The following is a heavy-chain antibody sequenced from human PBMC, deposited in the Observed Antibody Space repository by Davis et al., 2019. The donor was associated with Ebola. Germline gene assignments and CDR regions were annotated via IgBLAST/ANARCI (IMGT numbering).Heavy chain of an antibody. D-gene: IGHD5-12*01. V-gene: IGHV1-69*05. Sequence: SVKVSCKASGGTFSSYAISWVRQAPGQGLEWMGGTIPIFGTANYAQKFQGRVTITRDTSASTAYMELSSLRSEDTAVYYCARAVGYGYEWRGYYYYYYGMDVGGQGTTVTVSS. CDR2: TIPIFGTA. J-gene: IGHJ6*02. CDR1: GGTFSSYA. CDR3: ARAVGYGYEWRGYYYYYYGMDV.